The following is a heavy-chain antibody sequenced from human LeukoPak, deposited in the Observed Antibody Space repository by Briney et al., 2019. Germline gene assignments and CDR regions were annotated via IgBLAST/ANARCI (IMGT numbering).Heavy chain of an antibody. CDR2: ISSSSSTI. Sequence: GGSLRLSCAASGFTFSSYSMNWVRQAPGKGLEWVSYISSSSSTIYYADSVKGRFTISRDNSKNTLYLQMNTLRAEDTAVYYCAKVPHLYYGSGSYQLDYWGQGTLVTVSS. D-gene: IGHD3-10*01. V-gene: IGHV3-48*01. J-gene: IGHJ4*02. CDR1: GFTFSSYS. CDR3: AKVPHLYYGSGSYQLDY.